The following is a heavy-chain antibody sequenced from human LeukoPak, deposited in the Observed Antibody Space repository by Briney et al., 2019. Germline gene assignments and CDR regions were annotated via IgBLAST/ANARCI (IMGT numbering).Heavy chain of an antibody. J-gene: IGHJ3*02. CDR3: AKGTDYYESSGDSHGPFDI. D-gene: IGHD3-22*01. CDR1: SDSISSYY. CDR2: SYPSGST. V-gene: IGHV4-4*07. Sequence: SETLSLTCSVSSDSISSYYWTWLRQPPGKGLEWIGRSYPSGSTNYNPCLKSRVTMSADTSKNQFSLKLRSVTVADTAVYYCAKGTDYYESSGDSHGPFDIWGQGTMVTVSS.